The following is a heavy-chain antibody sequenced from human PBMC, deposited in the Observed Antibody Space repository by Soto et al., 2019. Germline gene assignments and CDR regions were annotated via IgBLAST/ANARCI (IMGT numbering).Heavy chain of an antibody. J-gene: IGHJ4*02. Sequence: PGGDLRLSCAASGFTSNKCTMNWVRQAPGKGLEWLSYISGGGGTMFYADSVKGRVTISRDNAKNSLYLQMDSLRAEDTAVYYCARDKSGSYSIDYWGQGT. CDR1: GFTSNKCT. D-gene: IGHD1-26*01. CDR3: ARDKSGSYSIDY. V-gene: IGHV3-48*04. CDR2: ISGGGGTM.